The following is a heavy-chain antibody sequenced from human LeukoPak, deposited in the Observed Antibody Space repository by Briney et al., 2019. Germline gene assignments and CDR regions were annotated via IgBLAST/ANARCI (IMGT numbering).Heavy chain of an antibody. CDR1: GYTFTGFY. CDR3: AGSAGSAFFDY. D-gene: IGHD2-15*01. V-gene: IGHV1-2*04. Sequence: ASVKVSCKASGYTFTGFYIHWVRQAPGQGLEWMGWIYSDSGDTNYAQKFQGWVTMTRDTSISTAYMELSRLTSDDTAVYYCAGSAGSAFFDYWGQGTLVTVSS. CDR2: IYSDSGDT. J-gene: IGHJ4*02.